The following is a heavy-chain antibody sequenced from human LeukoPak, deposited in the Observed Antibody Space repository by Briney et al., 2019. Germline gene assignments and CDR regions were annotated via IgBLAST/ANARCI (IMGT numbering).Heavy chain of an antibody. D-gene: IGHD3-9*01. V-gene: IGHV4-59*01. CDR2: IYYSGST. CDR3: ARTPDILTGYMGIMWFDP. J-gene: IGHJ5*02. CDR1: GGSISSYY. Sequence: SETLSLTCTVSGGSISSYYWSWIRQPPGKGLEWIGHIYYSGSTNYNPSLKSRVTISVDTSKNQFSLKLSSVTAADTAVYYCARTPDILTGYMGIMWFDPWGQGTLVTVSS.